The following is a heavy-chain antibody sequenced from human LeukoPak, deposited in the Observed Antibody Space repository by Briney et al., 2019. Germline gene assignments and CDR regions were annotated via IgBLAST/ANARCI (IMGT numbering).Heavy chain of an antibody. CDR3: VSFYETY. V-gene: IGHV3-74*01. J-gene: IGHJ4*02. D-gene: IGHD2/OR15-2a*01. Sequence: SGGSLRLSCAASGNYWMHRVRRAPGKGLVWVSHINSDGSWTSYADSVKGRFTISKDNAKNTVYLQMNSLRAEDTAVYYCVSFYETYWGRGTLVTVSS. CDR1: GNYW. CDR2: INSDGSWT.